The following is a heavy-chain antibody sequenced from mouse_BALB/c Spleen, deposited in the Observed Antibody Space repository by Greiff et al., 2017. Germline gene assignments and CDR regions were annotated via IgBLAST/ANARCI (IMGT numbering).Heavy chain of an antibody. D-gene: IGHD2-3*01. Sequence: QVQLQQSGPELMKPGASVKISCKASGYSFTSYYMNWVKQRPEQGLEWIGRIDPYDSETHYNQKFKDKAILTVDKSSSTAYMQLSSLTSEDSAVYYCARIYDAYSEAYWGQGTLVTVSA. CDR1: GYSFTSYY. J-gene: IGHJ3*01. CDR2: IDPYDSET. CDR3: ARIYDAYSEAY. V-gene: IGHV1S126*01.